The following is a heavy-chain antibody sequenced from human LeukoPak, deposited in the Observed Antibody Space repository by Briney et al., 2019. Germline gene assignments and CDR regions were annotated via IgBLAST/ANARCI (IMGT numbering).Heavy chain of an antibody. Sequence: KTSETLSLTCTVSGGSISSSSYYWGWIRQPPGKGLEWIGYIYYSGSTNYNPSLKSRVTISVDTSKNQFSLKLSSVTAADTAVYYCARRYSGSYWSYFDYWGQGTLVTVSS. V-gene: IGHV4-61*05. D-gene: IGHD1-26*01. CDR1: GGSISSSSYY. CDR2: IYYSGST. CDR3: ARRYSGSYWSYFDY. J-gene: IGHJ4*02.